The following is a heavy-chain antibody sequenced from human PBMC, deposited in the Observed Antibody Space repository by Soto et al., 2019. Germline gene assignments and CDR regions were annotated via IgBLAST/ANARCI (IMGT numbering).Heavy chain of an antibody. CDR2: ISGSGGST. CDR3: AKGKDIVVVPAAILSSYYYYGMDV. CDR1: GFTFSSYA. V-gene: IGHV3-23*01. Sequence: PGGSLRLSCAASGFTFSSYAMSWVRQAPGKGLEWVSAISGSGGSTYYADSVKGRFTISRDNSKNTLYLQMNSLRAEDTAVYYCAKGKDIVVVPAAILSSYYYYGMDVWAKGPRSPSP. J-gene: IGHJ6*02. D-gene: IGHD2-2*01.